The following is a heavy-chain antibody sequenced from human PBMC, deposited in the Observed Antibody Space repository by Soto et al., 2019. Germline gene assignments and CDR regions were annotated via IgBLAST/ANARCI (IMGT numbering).Heavy chain of an antibody. V-gene: IGHV3-30*18. J-gene: IGHJ6*02. CDR2: ISYDGSNK. Sequence: GVSLRLSCSASGFTFSSYGMHWVRQAPGKGLEWVAVISYDGSNKYYADSVKGRFTISRDNSKNTLYLQMNSLRAEDTAVYYCAKDNTLYYYGMAVWGQGNTVTVSS. CDR1: GFTFSSYG. CDR3: AKDNTLYYYGMAV.